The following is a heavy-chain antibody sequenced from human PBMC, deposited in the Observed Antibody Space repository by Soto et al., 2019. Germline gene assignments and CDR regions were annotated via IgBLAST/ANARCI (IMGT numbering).Heavy chain of an antibody. V-gene: IGHV4-30-2*01. CDR3: ARAVTTVTTFDPRLLEHFDY. Sequence: LSLTCAVSGGSISSGGYSWSWIRQPPGKGLEWIGYIYHSGSTYYNPSLKSRVTISVDRSKNQFSLKLSSVTAADTAVYYCARAVTTVTTFDPRLLEHFDYWGQGTLLTVSS. D-gene: IGHD4-17*01. J-gene: IGHJ4*02. CDR2: IYHSGST. CDR1: GGSISSGGYS.